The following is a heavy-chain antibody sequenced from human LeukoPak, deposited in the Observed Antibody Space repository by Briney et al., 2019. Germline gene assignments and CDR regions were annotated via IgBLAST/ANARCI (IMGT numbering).Heavy chain of an antibody. J-gene: IGHJ4*02. CDR3: AKEGVNIKEGYSYGVIDY. V-gene: IGHV3-23*01. D-gene: IGHD5-18*01. CDR1: GFTFSSYA. Sequence: GGSLRLSCAASGFTFSSYAMHWVRRAPGKGLEWVSGISGSGGSTYYADSVKGRVTISRDNSKNTLFLQMNILRADDTAAYFCAKEGVNIKEGYSYGVIDYWGQGTLVTVSS. CDR2: ISGSGGST.